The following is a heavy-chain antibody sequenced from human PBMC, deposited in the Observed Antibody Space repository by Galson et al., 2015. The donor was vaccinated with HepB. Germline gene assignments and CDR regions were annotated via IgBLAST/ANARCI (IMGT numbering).Heavy chain of an antibody. V-gene: IGHV3-7*01. Sequence: SLRLSCAASGSTFSSYWMGWVRQAPGKGLEWVADINNDGNEKYYVDSVKGRFTISRDNAKKSLYLQTNSLRAEDTAMYYCAKDSIYCSSTSCAMDVWGQGTTVTVS. CDR1: GSTFSSYW. D-gene: IGHD2-2*01. CDR2: INNDGNEK. J-gene: IGHJ6*02. CDR3: AKDSIYCSSTSCAMDV.